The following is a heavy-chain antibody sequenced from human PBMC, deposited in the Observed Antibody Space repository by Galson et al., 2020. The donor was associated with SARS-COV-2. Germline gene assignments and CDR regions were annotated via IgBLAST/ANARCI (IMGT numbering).Heavy chain of an antibody. J-gene: IGHJ6*02. CDR3: ARDEGIRGYNYGRLYYGMDV. D-gene: IGHD5-18*01. Sequence: NSGGSLRLSCAASGFPFSTYSMNWVRLAPGKGLDWVPSISTSSSYTYYVDSVKGRFSISRDNPRNSLYLQMNSLRAEDTAVYYCARDEGIRGYNYGRLYYGMDVWGQGTTVTVSS. CDR1: GFPFSTYS. CDR2: ISTSSSYT. V-gene: IGHV3-21*01.